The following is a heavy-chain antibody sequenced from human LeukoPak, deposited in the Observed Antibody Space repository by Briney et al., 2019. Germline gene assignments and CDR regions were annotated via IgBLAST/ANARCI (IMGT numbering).Heavy chain of an antibody. CDR2: IIPILGIA. CDR3: ARSHIYCSGGSCFDAPDAFDI. V-gene: IGHV1-69*02. CDR1: GGTFTSYT. J-gene: IGHJ3*02. Sequence: SVKVSCKASGGTFTSYTISWVRQAPGHGLEWMGRIIPILGIANYAQKFQGRVTITADKSTSTAYMELSSLRSEDTAVYYCARSHIYCSGGSCFDAPDAFDIWGQGTMVTVSS. D-gene: IGHD2-15*01.